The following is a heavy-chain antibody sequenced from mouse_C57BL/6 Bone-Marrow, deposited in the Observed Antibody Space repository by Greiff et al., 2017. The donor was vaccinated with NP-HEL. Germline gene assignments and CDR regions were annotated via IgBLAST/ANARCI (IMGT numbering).Heavy chain of an antibody. D-gene: IGHD2-4*01. V-gene: IGHV5-6*01. CDR1: GFTFSSYG. CDR3: ASPYDYDVAWFAY. J-gene: IGHJ3*01. CDR2: ISSGGSYT. Sequence: EVQVVESGGDLVKPGGSLKLSCAASGFTFSSYGMYWVRQTPDKRLEWVATISSGGSYTYYPDSVKGRFTISRDNAKNTLYLQMSSLKSEDTAMYYCASPYDYDVAWFAYWGQGTLVTVSA.